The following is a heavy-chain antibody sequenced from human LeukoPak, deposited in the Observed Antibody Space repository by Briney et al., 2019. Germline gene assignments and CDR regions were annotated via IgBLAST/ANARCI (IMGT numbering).Heavy chain of an antibody. J-gene: IGHJ6*03. CDR2: IYSGGST. V-gene: IGHV3-53*01. CDR3: ARAAVEDYYYYMDV. Sequence: GGSLRLSCAASGFTVSTNYMGWVRQAPGKGLEWVSVIYSGGSTYYADSVKGRFTISRDNSKSTLYLQMNSLRAEDTAVYYCARAAVEDYYYYMDVWGKGTTVTVSS. CDR1: GFTVSTNY.